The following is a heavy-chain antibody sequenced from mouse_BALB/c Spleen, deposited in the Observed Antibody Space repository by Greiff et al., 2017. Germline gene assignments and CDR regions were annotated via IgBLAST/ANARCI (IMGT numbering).Heavy chain of an antibody. CDR3: ARHEYGNFDY. D-gene: IGHD2-1*01. V-gene: IGHV5-12-1*01. CDR2: ISSGGGST. J-gene: IGHJ2*01. Sequence: EVQLQESGGGLVKPGGSLKLSCAASGFAFSSYDMSWVRQTPEKRLEWVAYISSGGGSTYYPDTVKGRFTISRDNAKNTLYLQMSSLKSEDTAMYYCARHEYGNFDYWGQGTTLTVSS. CDR1: GFAFSSYD.